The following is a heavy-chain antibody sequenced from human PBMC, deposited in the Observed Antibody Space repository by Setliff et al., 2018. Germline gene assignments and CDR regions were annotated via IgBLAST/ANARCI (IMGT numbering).Heavy chain of an antibody. D-gene: IGHD3-16*01. CDR2: IFYSGRT. J-gene: IGHJ4*02. CDR1: GASLTNINYY. Sequence: SETLSLTCTVSGASLTNINYYWGLIRQPPGKGLEWIGSIFYSGRTFHNPSLKSRVTISVDTSKNQFSLTLSSVTAADTAVYYCARLPNYVWGSPVDYWGQGTLVTVSS. V-gene: IGHV4-39*01. CDR3: ARLPNYVWGSPVDY.